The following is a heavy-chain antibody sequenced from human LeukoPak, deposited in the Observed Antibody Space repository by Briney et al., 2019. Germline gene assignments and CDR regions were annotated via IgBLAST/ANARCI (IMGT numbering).Heavy chain of an antibody. D-gene: IGHD1-26*01. CDR3: ARDDIIVGATTLDF. CDR1: GFIFSTYA. Sequence: GKSLRLSCKASGFIFSTYAMHWVRQAPGKGLEGLAVISSDGSNKYQVDSVKGRFTISRDNSKNTLYLEMDSVRLGDTAVYYCARDDIIVGATTLDFWGQGTLVTVSS. J-gene: IGHJ4*02. CDR2: ISSDGSNK. V-gene: IGHV3-30*04.